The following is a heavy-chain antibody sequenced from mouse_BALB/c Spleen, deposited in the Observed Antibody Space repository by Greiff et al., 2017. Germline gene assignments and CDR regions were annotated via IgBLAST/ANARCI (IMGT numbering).Heavy chain of an antibody. CDR2: ISDGGSYT. J-gene: IGHJ4*01. V-gene: IGHV5-4*02. Sequence: EVKLVASGGGLVKPGGSLKLSCAASGFTFSDYYMYWVRQTPEKRLEWVATISDGGSYTYYPDSVKGRFTISRDNAKNNLYLQMSSLKSEDTAMYYCALYYYGYAMDYWGQGTSVTVSS. D-gene: IGHD1-1*01. CDR1: GFTFSDYY. CDR3: ALYYYGYAMDY.